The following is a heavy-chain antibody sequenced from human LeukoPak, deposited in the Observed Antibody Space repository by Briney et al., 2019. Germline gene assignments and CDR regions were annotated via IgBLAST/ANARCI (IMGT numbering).Heavy chain of an antibody. Sequence: GASVKVSFEASGGTFSSYTISWVRQAPGQGLEWMGRIIPILGIANYAQKFQGRVTITADKSTTTSYMELSSLRSEDTAVYYCARGVEMATITHFDYWGQGTLVTVSS. CDR1: GGTFSSYT. V-gene: IGHV1-69*02. CDR3: ARGVEMATITHFDY. D-gene: IGHD5-24*01. CDR2: IIPILGIA. J-gene: IGHJ4*02.